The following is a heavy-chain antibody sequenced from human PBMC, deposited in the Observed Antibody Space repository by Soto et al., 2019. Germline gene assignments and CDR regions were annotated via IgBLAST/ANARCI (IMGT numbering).Heavy chain of an antibody. Sequence: GGSVKVCYKSSAGTFRKQGMSLVRQAPGQGLEWLGGIIPMFGTATSTQNFQGRLTITADESTSTAYMELSSLTSEDTAVYFCARSVGVTTLSYLDYWGQGTKVTVSS. V-gene: IGHV1-69*13. CDR1: AGTFRKQG. D-gene: IGHD1-26*01. J-gene: IGHJ4*02. CDR3: ARSVGVTTLSYLDY. CDR2: IIPMFGTA.